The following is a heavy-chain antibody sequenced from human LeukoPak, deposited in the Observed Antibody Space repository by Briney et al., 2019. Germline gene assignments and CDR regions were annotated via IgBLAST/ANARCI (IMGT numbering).Heavy chain of an antibody. Sequence: GGSLRLSCAASGIIFSDHWMTWVRQAPGKGLEWVSSISSSSSYIYYADSVKGRFTISRDNSKNTLYLQMNSLRAEDTAVYYCAKKVGATNCWGQGTLVTVAS. V-gene: IGHV3-21*04. D-gene: IGHD1-26*01. CDR2: ISSSSSYI. J-gene: IGHJ4*02. CDR1: GIIFSDHW. CDR3: AKKVGATNC.